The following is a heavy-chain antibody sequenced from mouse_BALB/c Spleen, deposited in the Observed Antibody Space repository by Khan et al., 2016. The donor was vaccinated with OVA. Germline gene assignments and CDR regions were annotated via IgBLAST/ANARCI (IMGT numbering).Heavy chain of an antibody. J-gene: IGHJ3*01. CDR1: GDSITSGY. D-gene: IGHD2-12*01. V-gene: IGHV3-8*02. Sequence: EVQLQESGPSLVKPSQTLSLTCSVTGDSITSGYWNWIRKFPGNKLEYMGYIIYTGYTYYNPSLKSGISITRHTSKNQYYLQLSSVTDEDTATYYCARSTYRYAFVYWGQGTLVTVSA. CDR2: IIYTGYT. CDR3: ARSTYRYAFVY.